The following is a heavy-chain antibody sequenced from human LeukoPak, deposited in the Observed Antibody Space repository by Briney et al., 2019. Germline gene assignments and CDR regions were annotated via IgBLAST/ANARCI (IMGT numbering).Heavy chain of an antibody. CDR1: GGSISSGGYY. Sequence: SETLSLTCTVSGGSISSGGYYWSWIRQHPGKGLEWIGYIYYSGSTYYNPSLKSRVTISVDTSKNQFSLKLSSVTAADTAVYYCARRGSGYFYYFDYWGQGTLVTVSS. CDR3: ARRGSGYFYYFDY. V-gene: IGHV4-31*03. D-gene: IGHD3-22*01. CDR2: IYYSGST. J-gene: IGHJ4*02.